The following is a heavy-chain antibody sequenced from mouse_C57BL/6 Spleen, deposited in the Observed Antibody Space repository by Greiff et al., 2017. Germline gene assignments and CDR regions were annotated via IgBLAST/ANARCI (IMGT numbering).Heavy chain of an antibody. CDR1: GYSITSGYY. CDR3: ARLWYPWYFDY. D-gene: IGHD2-1*01. J-gene: IGHJ2*01. CDR2: ISYDGSN. V-gene: IGHV3-6*01. Sequence: EVQVVESGPGLVKPSQSLSLTCSVTGYSITSGYYWNWIRQFPGNKLEWMGYISYDGSNNYNPSLKSRISITRDTSKNQFFLKLNSVTTEDTATYYCARLWYPWYFDYWGQGTTLTVSS.